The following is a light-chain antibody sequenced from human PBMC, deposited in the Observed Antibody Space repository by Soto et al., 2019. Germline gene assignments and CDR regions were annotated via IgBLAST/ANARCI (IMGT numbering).Light chain of an antibody. CDR3: QQYGGSPWT. V-gene: IGKV3-15*01. CDR1: QSVSSN. J-gene: IGKJ1*01. CDR2: GAS. Sequence: IVMTQSPATLSVSPGEIATLSFGASQSVSSNLAWYQQKPGQAPRLLIYGASTRATGIPARFSGSGSGTDFTLSISRLEPEDFAVYYCQQYGGSPWTFGQGTKVDIK.